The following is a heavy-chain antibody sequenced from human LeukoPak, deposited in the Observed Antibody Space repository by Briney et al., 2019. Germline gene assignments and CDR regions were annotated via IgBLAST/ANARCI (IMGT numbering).Heavy chain of an antibody. CDR1: GFTFSSYS. J-gene: IGHJ4*02. CDR3: ARGVITGGFDY. Sequence: PGGSLRLSCTASGFTFSSYSMNWVRQAPGKGLEWVSYISGSSSTRYYADSVKGRFTISRDNAKNSLSLQMNSLRAEDTAVYYCARGVITGGFDYWGQGTLVTVSS. D-gene: IGHD3-10*01. V-gene: IGHV3-48*01. CDR2: ISGSSSTR.